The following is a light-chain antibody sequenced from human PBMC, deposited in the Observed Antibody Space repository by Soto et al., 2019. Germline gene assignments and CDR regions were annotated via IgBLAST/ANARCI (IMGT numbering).Light chain of an antibody. CDR2: DVS. CDR1: SSDFGGYNY. CDR3: SSYTSSSTLAV. J-gene: IGLJ1*01. Sequence: QSVLTQPASVSGSPGQSITISCTGTSSDFGGYNYVSWYQQRPGKAPKLMIYDVSNRPSGVSNRFSGSKSGNTASLTISGLQAEDEADYYCSSYTSSSTLAVFGNGTKVTVL. V-gene: IGLV2-14*01.